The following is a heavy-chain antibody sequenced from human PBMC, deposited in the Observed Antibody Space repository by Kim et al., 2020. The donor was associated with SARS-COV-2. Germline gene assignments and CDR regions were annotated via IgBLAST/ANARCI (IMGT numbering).Heavy chain of an antibody. V-gene: IGHV5-51*01. D-gene: IGHD3-10*01. CDR3: ARQDGSALYYFDY. Sequence: GESLKISCKGSGYSFSSYWIAWVRQMPGKGLEWMGIIYPADSDTRYSPSFQGQVTISADKSISTAYLQWSSLKPSDTAMYYCARQDGSALYYFDYWGQGSLVTVSS. CDR2: IYPADSDT. J-gene: IGHJ4*02. CDR1: GYSFSSYW.